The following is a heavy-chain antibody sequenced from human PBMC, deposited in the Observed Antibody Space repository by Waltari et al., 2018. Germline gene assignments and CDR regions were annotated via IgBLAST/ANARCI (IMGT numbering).Heavy chain of an antibody. V-gene: IGHV1-2*02. CDR1: GYPFSDYY. CDR3: ARDGSFDF. Sequence: QVQLVQSGAEVKKPGASVKVSCTAFGYPFSDYYRHWVRQAPGQGLEWMGWINPNSESTKYAQKFQGRVTLTRDTSINTVYMELSSLRSDDTALYYCARDGSFDFWGQGTLVTVSS. J-gene: IGHJ4*02. CDR2: INPNSEST.